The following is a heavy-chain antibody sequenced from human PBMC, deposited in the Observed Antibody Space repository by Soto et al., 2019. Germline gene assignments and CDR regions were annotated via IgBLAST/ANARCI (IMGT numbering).Heavy chain of an antibody. CDR1: GFTFNNFA. V-gene: IGHV3-23*01. Sequence: GGSLRLSCAASGFTFNNFAMSWVRQAPGQGLEWVSAIDGSGLSTYYADSVKGRFAISRDNSKNTVYLQMNSLRAEDTAIYYCAKDGSPRITIFGVVYNWFGPWGQGTLVTVSS. J-gene: IGHJ5*02. D-gene: IGHD3-3*01. CDR2: IDGSGLST. CDR3: AKDGSPRITIFGVVYNWFGP.